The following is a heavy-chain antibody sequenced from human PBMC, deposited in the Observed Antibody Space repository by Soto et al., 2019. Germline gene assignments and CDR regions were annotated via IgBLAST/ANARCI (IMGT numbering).Heavy chain of an antibody. J-gene: IGHJ6*02. CDR1: GYSFTTYW. CDR2: IYPGDSDT. Sequence: PGESLKISCKGSGYSFTTYWIGWVRQMPGKGLEKMGIIYPGDSDTRYSPSFQGQVTISADKSISTAYLQWSSLKASDTSMYYCARAMVRGKNYYGVDVWGQGTTVTVSS. D-gene: IGHD3-10*01. CDR3: ARAMVRGKNYYGVDV. V-gene: IGHV5-51*01.